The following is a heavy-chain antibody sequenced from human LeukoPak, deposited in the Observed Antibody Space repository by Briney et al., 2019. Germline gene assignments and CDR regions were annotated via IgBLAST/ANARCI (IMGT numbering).Heavy chain of an antibody. CDR3: AKGMVTATYFDY. CDR2: ISYDGSNK. J-gene: IGHJ4*02. D-gene: IGHD2-21*02. Sequence: GGSLRLSCAASGFTFSSYAMSWVRQAPGKGLEWVAVISYDGSNKYYADSVKGRFTISRDNSKNTLYLQMNSLRAEDTAVYYCAKGMVTATYFDYWGQGTLVTVSS. V-gene: IGHV3-30*18. CDR1: GFTFSSYA.